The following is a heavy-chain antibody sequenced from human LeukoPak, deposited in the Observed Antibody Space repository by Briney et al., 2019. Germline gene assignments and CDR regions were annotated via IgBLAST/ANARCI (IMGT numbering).Heavy chain of an antibody. D-gene: IGHD6-19*01. Sequence: SVKVSCKASGGTFISYAISWVRQAPGQGLEWMGGIIPIFGTANYAQKFQGRVTITADESTSTAYMELSSLRSEDTAVYYCARGPSTAIAVAAYFDYWGQGTLVTVSS. CDR1: GGTFISYA. CDR3: ARGPSTAIAVAAYFDY. V-gene: IGHV1-69*13. CDR2: IIPIFGTA. J-gene: IGHJ4*02.